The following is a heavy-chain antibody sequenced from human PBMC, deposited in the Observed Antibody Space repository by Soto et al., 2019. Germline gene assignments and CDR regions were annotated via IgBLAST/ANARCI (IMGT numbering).Heavy chain of an antibody. CDR3: ARGDSIAARPYYYYYMDV. J-gene: IGHJ6*03. V-gene: IGHV4-59*01. CDR1: GGSISSYY. CDR2: IYYSGST. Sequence: SETLSLTCTVSGGSISSYYWSWIRQPPGKGLEWIGYIYYSGSTNYNPSLKSRVTISVDTSKNQFSLKLSSVTAADTAVYYCARGDSIAARPYYYYYMDVWGKGTTVTVSS. D-gene: IGHD6-6*01.